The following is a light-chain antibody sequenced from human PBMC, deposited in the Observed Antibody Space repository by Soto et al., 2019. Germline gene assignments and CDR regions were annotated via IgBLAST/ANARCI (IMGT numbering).Light chain of an antibody. CDR3: QQVNGYPRT. J-gene: IGKJ1*01. V-gene: IGKV1-9*01. CDR1: QGISSY. CDR2: DAS. Sequence: DIQLTQSPSFLSASVGDRVTITCRASQGISSYLAWYQQKPGKAPNLLIYDASTLQSGVPSRFSGSGSGTDFTLTISSLQPEDFATYYCQQVNGYPRTFGQGTKVEIK.